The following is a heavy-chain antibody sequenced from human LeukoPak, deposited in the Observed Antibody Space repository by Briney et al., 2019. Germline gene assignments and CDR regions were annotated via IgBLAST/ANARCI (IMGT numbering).Heavy chain of an antibody. V-gene: IGHV4-34*01. CDR2: INHSGST. CDR1: GGSFSGYY. Sequence: PSETLSLTCAVYGGSFSGYYWSWIRQPPGKGLEWIGEINHSGSTNYNPSLKSRVTISVDTSKNQFSLKLSSVTAADTAVYYCARGYWNYYYYYMDVWGKGTTVTVSS. CDR3: ARGYWNYYYYYMDV. D-gene: IGHD2-8*02. J-gene: IGHJ6*03.